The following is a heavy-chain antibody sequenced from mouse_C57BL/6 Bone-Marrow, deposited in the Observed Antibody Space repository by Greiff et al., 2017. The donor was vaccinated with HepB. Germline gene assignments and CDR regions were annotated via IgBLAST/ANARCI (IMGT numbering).Heavy chain of an antibody. CDR1: GFTFSDYG. CDR3: ARFSTVRYFDV. CDR2: ISSGSSTI. Sequence: EVHLVESGGGLVKPGGSLKLSCAASGFTFSDYGMHWVRQAPEKGLEWVAYISSGSSTIYYADTVKGRFTISRDNAKNTLFLQMTSLRSEDTAMYYCARFSTVRYFDVWGTGTTVTVSS. D-gene: IGHD1-1*01. J-gene: IGHJ1*03. V-gene: IGHV5-17*01.